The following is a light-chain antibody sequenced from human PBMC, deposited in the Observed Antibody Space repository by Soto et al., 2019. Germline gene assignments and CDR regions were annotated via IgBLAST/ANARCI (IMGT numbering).Light chain of an antibody. CDR2: EVS. J-gene: IGLJ1*01. Sequence: QSVLTQPASVSGSPGQSITISCTGTSSDVGGYDYVSWYQIHPGKAPKLMVFEVSNRPSGVSYRFSGSKSGNTASLTISGLQAEDEADYFCSSYSLSTASPFGTGTKVTVL. CDR3: SSYSLSTASP. V-gene: IGLV2-14*01. CDR1: SSDVGGYDY.